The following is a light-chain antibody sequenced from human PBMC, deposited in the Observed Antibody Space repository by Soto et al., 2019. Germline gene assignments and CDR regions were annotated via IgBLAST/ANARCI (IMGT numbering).Light chain of an antibody. J-gene: IGKJ1*01. Sequence: DIQMTQTTSTLSASVGDRVTITCRASQSISSWLAWYQQKPGKAPKLLIYDASSLESGVPSRFSGSGSGTEFTLTISSLQPDDFATYYCQQYNSYSWTFGHGTKVDI. CDR1: QSISSW. CDR3: QQYNSYSWT. V-gene: IGKV1-5*01. CDR2: DAS.